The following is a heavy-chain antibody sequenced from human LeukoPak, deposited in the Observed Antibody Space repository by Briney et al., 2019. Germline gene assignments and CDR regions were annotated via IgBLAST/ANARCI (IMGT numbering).Heavy chain of an antibody. D-gene: IGHD3-3*01. V-gene: IGHV3-7*01. CDR3: ATEMPFGDYFDY. Sequence: GGSLRLSCAASGFTFSNYWLSWVRQAPGQGLQWVAKIKQDGSEKYYVDSVKGRFTISRDNAKNSLYLQLNTLRAGDTAVYYCATEMPFGDYFDYWGQGTLVTVSP. CDR2: IKQDGSEK. J-gene: IGHJ4*02. CDR1: GFTFSNYW.